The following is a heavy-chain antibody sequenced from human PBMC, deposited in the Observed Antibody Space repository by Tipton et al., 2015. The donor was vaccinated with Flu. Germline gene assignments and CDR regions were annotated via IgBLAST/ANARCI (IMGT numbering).Heavy chain of an antibody. CDR2: ISSNSSYI. D-gene: IGHD1-26*01. J-gene: IGHJ3*02. CDR3: ARDVGATDCAVTYAFDI. CDR1: GFTFSSYS. V-gene: IGHV3-21*01. Sequence: VQLVQSGGGLVKPGGSLRLSCAASGFTFSSYSMNWVRQAPGKGLEWVSSISSNSSYIYYADSVKGRFTISRDNAKTSLYLQMNSLRAEDTAVYYCARDVGATDCAVTYAFDIWGQGTMVTVSS.